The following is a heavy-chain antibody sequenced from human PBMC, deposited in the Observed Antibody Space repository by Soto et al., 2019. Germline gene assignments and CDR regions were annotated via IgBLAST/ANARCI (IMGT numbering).Heavy chain of an antibody. CDR1: GYSFTSYW. Sequence: GESLKISCKGSGYSFTSYWIGWVRQMPGKGLEWMGIIYPGDSDTRYSPSFQGQVTISADKSISTAYLQWSSLKASDTAMYYCARRRGEWLRFIAVDEVIGAFDIWGQGTMVTVSS. D-gene: IGHD5-12*01. J-gene: IGHJ3*02. V-gene: IGHV5-51*01. CDR3: ARRRGEWLRFIAVDEVIGAFDI. CDR2: IYPGDSDT.